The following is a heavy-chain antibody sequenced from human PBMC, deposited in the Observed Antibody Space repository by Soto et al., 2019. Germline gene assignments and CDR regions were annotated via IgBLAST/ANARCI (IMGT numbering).Heavy chain of an antibody. CDR2: ISSDDNT. Sequence: EVQLMESGGGLVQPGGSLRLSCAASGFIVNNIFMTWVRQAPGKGLEWLSTISSDDNTYYADSVKDRFTISRDSPKNTLYLHMNSLRAEDTAVYHCARDILGGSYDFSHGGQGALVTVSS. CDR1: GFIVNNIF. CDR3: ARDILGGSYDFSH. D-gene: IGHD3-3*01. J-gene: IGHJ1*01. V-gene: IGHV3-66*01.